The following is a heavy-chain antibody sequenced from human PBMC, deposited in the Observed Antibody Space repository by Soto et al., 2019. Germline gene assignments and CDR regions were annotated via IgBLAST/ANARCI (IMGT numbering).Heavy chain of an antibody. CDR3: ARVPAGFLEGAGGMDV. CDR1: GYIFTTYW. D-gene: IGHD3-3*01. CDR2: IFPGDAET. V-gene: IGHV5-51*01. J-gene: IGHJ6*02. Sequence: GESLKISCKGSGYIFTTYWIAWVRQMPGKGLEWMGSIFPGDAETRFSPSFQGQVTISADKSINTAYLQWSSLRASDTAIYYCARVPAGFLEGAGGMDVLGQGTTVTVSS.